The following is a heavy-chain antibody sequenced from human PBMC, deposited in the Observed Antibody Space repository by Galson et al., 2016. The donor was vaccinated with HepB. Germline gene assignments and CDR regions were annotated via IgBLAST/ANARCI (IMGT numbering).Heavy chain of an antibody. CDR2: ISDSGST. Sequence: TLSLTCTVSGTSVSSGDYSWTWIRQRPGEGLEWIGYISDSGSTYYNPSLKSRLTISVDTSKNQFSLDLNTVTPADTAVYFCARYDESVKNWPLRSHNWIDPWGQGTLVTVSS. CDR1: GTSVSSGDYS. V-gene: IGHV4-31*03. J-gene: IGHJ5*02. CDR3: ARYDESVKNWPLRSHNWIDP. D-gene: IGHD2/OR15-2a*01.